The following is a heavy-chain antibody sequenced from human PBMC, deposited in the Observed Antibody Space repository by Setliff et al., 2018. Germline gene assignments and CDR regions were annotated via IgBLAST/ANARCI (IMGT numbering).Heavy chain of an antibody. D-gene: IGHD3-3*01. V-gene: IGHV4-34*01. Sequence: PSETLSLTCAVYGGSFSGYYWSWIRQPPGKGLEWIGEINHSGSTNYNPSLESRVTISVDTSKNQFSLKLSSVTAADTAVYYCARSPITIFGVVLHPLDYWGQGTLVTVSS. J-gene: IGHJ4*02. CDR2: INHSGST. CDR1: GGSFSGYY. CDR3: ARSPITIFGVVLHPLDY.